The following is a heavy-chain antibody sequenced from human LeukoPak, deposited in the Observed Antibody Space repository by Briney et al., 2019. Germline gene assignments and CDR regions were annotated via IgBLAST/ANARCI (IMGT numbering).Heavy chain of an antibody. V-gene: IGHV3-64D*06. Sequence: GGSLRLSCSAPGFTFSSYAMHWVRQAPGKGLEYVSAISSNGGSTYYADSVKGRFTISRDNSKNTLYLQMSSLRAEDTAVYYCVKAHSSSWYYFDYWGQGTLVTVSS. CDR3: VKAHSSSWYYFDY. J-gene: IGHJ4*02. CDR1: GFTFSSYA. D-gene: IGHD6-13*01. CDR2: ISSNGGST.